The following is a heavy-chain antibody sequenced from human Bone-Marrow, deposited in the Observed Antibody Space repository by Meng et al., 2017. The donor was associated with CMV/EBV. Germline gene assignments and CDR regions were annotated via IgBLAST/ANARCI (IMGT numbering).Heavy chain of an antibody. CDR1: RYTFTTHA. V-gene: IGHV1-18*01. J-gene: IGHJ4*02. D-gene: IGHD5-24*01. CDR2: ISAYNGNT. CDR3: ARDRIRRDGPREVDY. Sequence: ASVKVSCKASRYTFTTHAVHWVRQATGQGLEWMGWISAYNGNTNYAQKLQGRVTMTTDTSTSTAYMELRSLRSDDTAVYYCARDRIRRDGPREVDYWGQGTLVTVSS.